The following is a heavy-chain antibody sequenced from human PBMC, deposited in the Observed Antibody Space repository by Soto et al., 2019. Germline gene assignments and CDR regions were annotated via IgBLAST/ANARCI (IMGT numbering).Heavy chain of an antibody. CDR1: GFSFGRYW. CDR2: INDYGTNI. V-gene: IGHV3-74*01. CDR3: ARGGLEPFDY. D-gene: IGHD1-1*01. Sequence: GESLKISCAASGFSFGRYWMHWVRQAPGKGLVWVSRINDYGTNINYADSVKGRFFISRDDAKSELYLQMNNLRAADTAIYYCARGGLEPFDYWGQGVMVTVSS. J-gene: IGHJ4*01.